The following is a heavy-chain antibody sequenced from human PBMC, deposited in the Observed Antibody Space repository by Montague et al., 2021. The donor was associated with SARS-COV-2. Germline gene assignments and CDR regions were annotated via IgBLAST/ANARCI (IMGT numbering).Heavy chain of an antibody. J-gene: IGHJ5*01. CDR3: AKGPHIYEIRGLCTGWFDP. D-gene: IGHD3/OR15-3a*01. CDR1: CASISNYH. V-gene: IGHV4-59*01. Sequence: SETLSLTCTVYCASISNYHWSWIRQSPGRGLEWIGKVYHSGRTNYNPSLQSRLTMSVDTYKNQFSLRLSSVTAADTAVYFCAKGPHIYEIRGLCTGWFDPWGQGTLVTVSS. CDR2: VYHSGRT.